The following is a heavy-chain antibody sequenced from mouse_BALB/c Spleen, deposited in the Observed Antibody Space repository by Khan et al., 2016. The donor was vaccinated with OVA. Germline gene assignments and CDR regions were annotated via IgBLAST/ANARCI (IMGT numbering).Heavy chain of an antibody. J-gene: IGHJ4*01. V-gene: IGHV5-17*02. Sequence: EVELVESGGGLVQPGGSRKLSCAASGFTFSSFGMHWVRQAPEKGLEWVAYISSGSSTMYYADTVKGRFTISRDNPKNTLFLQMTSLRSEDTAMYYCARSGFYSYGSRGYAMDYWGQGTSVTVSS. CDR1: GFTFSSFG. CDR3: ARSGFYSYGSRGYAMDY. D-gene: IGHD1-1*01. CDR2: ISSGSSTM.